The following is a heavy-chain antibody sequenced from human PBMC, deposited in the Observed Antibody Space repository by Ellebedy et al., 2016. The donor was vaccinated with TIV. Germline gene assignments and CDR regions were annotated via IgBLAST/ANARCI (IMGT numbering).Heavy chain of an antibody. CDR2: IIPIFGTA. D-gene: IGHD3-22*01. Sequence: AASVKVSCKASGYTFTGYYMHWVRQAPGQGLEWMGGIIPIFGTANYAQKFQGRVTITADESTSTAYMELSSLRSEDTAVYYCARREKGNYYDSSGYFSGGYYYGMDVWGQGTTVTVSS. V-gene: IGHV1-69*13. CDR1: GYTFTGYY. CDR3: ARREKGNYYDSSGYFSGGYYYGMDV. J-gene: IGHJ6*02.